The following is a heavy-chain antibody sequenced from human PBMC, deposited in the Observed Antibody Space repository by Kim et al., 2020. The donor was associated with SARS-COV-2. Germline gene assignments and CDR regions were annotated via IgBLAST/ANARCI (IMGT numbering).Heavy chain of an antibody. J-gene: IGHJ6*02. CDR3: ARDLRWEWLTNYGMDV. Sequence: ASVKVSCKASGYTFTGYYMHWVRQAPGQGLEWMGRINPNSGGTNYAQKFQGRVTMTRDTSISTAYMELSRLRSDDTAVYYCARDLRWEWLTNYGMDVWGQGTTVTVSS. CDR1: GYTFTGYY. V-gene: IGHV1-2*06. D-gene: IGHD3-3*01. CDR2: INPNSGGT.